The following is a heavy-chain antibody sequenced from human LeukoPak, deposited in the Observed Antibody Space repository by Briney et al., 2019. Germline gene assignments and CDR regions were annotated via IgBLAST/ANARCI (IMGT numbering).Heavy chain of an antibody. V-gene: IGHV3-23*01. Sequence: GGSLRLSCAASGCTFSSYAMTWVRQAPGKGLEWVSAISGGRVSTYYADSVKGRFTISRDNSRDTLYLQMNSLRAEDTAVYYCAKLSSTWVEDYWGQGTLVTVSS. CDR3: AKLSSTWVEDY. D-gene: IGHD6-13*01. CDR1: GCTFSSYA. CDR2: ISGGRVST. J-gene: IGHJ4*02.